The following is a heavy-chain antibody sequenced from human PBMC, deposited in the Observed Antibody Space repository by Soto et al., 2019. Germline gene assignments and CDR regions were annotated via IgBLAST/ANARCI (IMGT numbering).Heavy chain of an antibody. Sequence: SETLSLTCAVSGYSISSGYYWGWIRQPPGKGLEWIGSIYHSGSTYYNPSLKSRVTISVDTSKNQFSLKLSSVTAADTAVYYCARVGSGSCDYWGQGTLVTVSS. CDR2: IYHSGST. V-gene: IGHV4-38-2*01. D-gene: IGHD3-10*01. J-gene: IGHJ4*02. CDR3: ARVGSGSCDY. CDR1: GYSISSGYY.